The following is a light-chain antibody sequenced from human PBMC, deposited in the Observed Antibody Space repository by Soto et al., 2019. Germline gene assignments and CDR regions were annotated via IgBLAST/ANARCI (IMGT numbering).Light chain of an antibody. V-gene: IGKV3-15*01. J-gene: IGKJ1*01. CDR2: GAS. CDR1: QSVSSN. Sequence: EIVMTQSPATLSVSPGERATLSCRASQSVSSNLAWYQQKPGQAPRLLIYGASTRATGIPARFSGSGSGTELTLTISSLQSEDFAVYYCQQYNNWPPRWTFGQGTQVEIK. CDR3: QQYNNWPPRWT.